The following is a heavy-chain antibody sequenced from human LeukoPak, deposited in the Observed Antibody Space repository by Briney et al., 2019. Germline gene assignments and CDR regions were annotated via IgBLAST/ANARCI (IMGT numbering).Heavy chain of an antibody. V-gene: IGHV4-4*07. CDR3: ARQVDLRSGYYYADYYYGMDV. CDR1: GGSISSYY. CDR2: IYTSGST. J-gene: IGHJ6*02. Sequence: SETLSLTCTVSGGSISSYYWSWIRQPAGKGLEWIGRIYTSGSTNYNPSLKSRVTMSVDTSKNQFSLKLSSVTAADTAVYYCARQVDLRSGYYYADYYYGMDVWGQGTTVTVSS. D-gene: IGHD3-3*01.